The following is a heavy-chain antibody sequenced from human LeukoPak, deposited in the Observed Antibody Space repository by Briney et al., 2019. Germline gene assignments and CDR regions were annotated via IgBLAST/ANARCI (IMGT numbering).Heavy chain of an antibody. Sequence: GGSLRLSCATSGFTFSSYWMTWVCQAPGKGLEWVGNIKQDGSETYYVDSVKGRFTISKDNAKNSLYLQMNSLRAEDTAVYYCSRSSGYCFDYWGQGTLVTVSS. CDR3: SRSSGYCFDY. V-gene: IGHV3-7*01. CDR2: IKQDGSET. D-gene: IGHD3-22*01. CDR1: GFTFSSYW. J-gene: IGHJ4*02.